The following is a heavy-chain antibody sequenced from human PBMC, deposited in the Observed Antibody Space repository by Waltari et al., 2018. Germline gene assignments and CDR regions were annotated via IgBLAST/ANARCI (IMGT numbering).Heavy chain of an antibody. J-gene: IGHJ4*02. D-gene: IGHD4-17*01. CDR3: VRSTTESRGPYTVDFDY. V-gene: IGHV3-13*01. Sequence: SVFTLSTYDMHWVRQVSGQGLEWVSGLGSAGDKYYSESVRGRFSISRENARNALSLQMNSLRAEDTAVYYCVRSTTESRGPYTVDFDYWGQGTLVSVSS. CDR2: LGSAGDK. CDR1: VFTLSTYD.